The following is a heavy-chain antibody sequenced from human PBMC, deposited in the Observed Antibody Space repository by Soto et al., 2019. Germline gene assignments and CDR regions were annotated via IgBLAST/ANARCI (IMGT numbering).Heavy chain of an antibody. J-gene: IGHJ4*02. D-gene: IGHD4-4*01. CDR3: ARVAGTVTNPGFDY. CDR1: GGSISSGGYS. CDR2: IYHSGST. V-gene: IGHV4-30-2*01. Sequence: QLQLQESGSGLVKPSQTLSLTCAVSGGSISSGGYSWSWIRQPPGKGLEWIGYIYHSGSTYYNPSLKSRVTISVDRSKNQFSLKLSSVTAADTAVYYCARVAGTVTNPGFDYWGQGTLVTVSS.